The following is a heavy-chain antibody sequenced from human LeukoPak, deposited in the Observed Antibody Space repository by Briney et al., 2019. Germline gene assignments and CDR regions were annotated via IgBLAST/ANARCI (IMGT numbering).Heavy chain of an antibody. CDR3: AREVATDYYYYYGMDV. CDR2: MNPNSGDT. D-gene: IGHD5-12*01. CDR1: GYTFSNYD. J-gene: IGHJ6*02. V-gene: IGHV1-8*01. Sequence: ASVKVSCKASGYTFSNYDINWVRQATGQGLEWIGWMNPNSGDTGYAQKFRGRVTMTGNTPISTAYMELSSLRSEDTAVYYCAREVATDYYYYYGMDVWGQGTTVTVSS.